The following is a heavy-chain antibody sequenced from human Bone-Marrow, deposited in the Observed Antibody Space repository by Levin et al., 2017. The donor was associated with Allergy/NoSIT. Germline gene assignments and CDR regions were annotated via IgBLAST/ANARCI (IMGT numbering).Heavy chain of an antibody. V-gene: IGHV3-30*18. CDR1: GFTFSDFG. Sequence: GGSLRLSCVVSGFTFSDFGMHWVRQAPGKGLEWVAVMSYDGSREHYADSVKGRFNISRDNSKNTLYLQMNTLTTEDTAVYYCVKDARRGWMKLPYGMDVWGQGTPVTVSS. CDR3: VKDARRGWMKLPYGMDV. J-gene: IGHJ6*02. CDR2: MSYDGSRE. D-gene: IGHD6-19*01.